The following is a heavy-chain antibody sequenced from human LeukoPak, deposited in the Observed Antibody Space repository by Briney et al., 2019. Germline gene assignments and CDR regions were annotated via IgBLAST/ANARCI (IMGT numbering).Heavy chain of an antibody. CDR3: ARDHGDYTFGL. J-gene: IGHJ4*02. D-gene: IGHD4-17*01. CDR2: ISGSGRST. Sequence: PGGSRRLSCAASGFTFSSYAISWVRQAPGKGLEWVSAISGSGRSTYYRDSVKGRFTISRDNSKNTLYLQMNSLRAEDTAVYHCARDHGDYTFGLWGQGTLVTVSS. CDR1: GFTFSSYA. V-gene: IGHV3-23*01.